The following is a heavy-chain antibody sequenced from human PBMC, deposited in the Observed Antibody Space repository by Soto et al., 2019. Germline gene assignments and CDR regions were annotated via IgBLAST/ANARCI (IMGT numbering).Heavy chain of an antibody. CDR1: GGSISSYY. Sequence: PSETLSLTCTVSGGSISSYYWSWIRQPAGKGLEWIGRIYTSGSTNYNPSLKSRVTMSVDTSKNQFSLKLSSVTAADTAVYYCARSTDSSGYYYFDYWGQGTLVTVSS. D-gene: IGHD3-22*01. V-gene: IGHV4-4*07. J-gene: IGHJ4*02. CDR2: IYTSGST. CDR3: ARSTDSSGYYYFDY.